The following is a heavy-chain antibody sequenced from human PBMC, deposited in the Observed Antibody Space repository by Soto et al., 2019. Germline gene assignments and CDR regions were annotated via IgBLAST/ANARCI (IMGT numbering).Heavy chain of an antibody. CDR2: IKQDGSEK. D-gene: IGHD1-26*01. Sequence: GGSLRLSCAASGFTFSSYWMSWVRQAPGKGLEWVANIKQDGSEKYYVDSVKGRFTISRDNAKNSLYLQMNSLRAEDTAMYYCARDQWELLKGYFDYWGQGTLVTVSS. J-gene: IGHJ4*02. CDR1: GFTFSSYW. V-gene: IGHV3-7*03. CDR3: ARDQWELLKGYFDY.